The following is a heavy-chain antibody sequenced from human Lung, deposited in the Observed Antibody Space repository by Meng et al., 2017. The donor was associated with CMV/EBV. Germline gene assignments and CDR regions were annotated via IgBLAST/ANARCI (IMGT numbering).Heavy chain of an antibody. J-gene: IGHJ4*02. D-gene: IGHD3-10*01. CDR3: ARGGREETYGPNFDS. CDR2: ITHSGST. V-gene: IGHV4-34*01. CDR1: GGSLSGYY. Sequence: XTXSLXCAVYGGSLSGYYWSWIRQPPGKGLEWIGEITHSGSTKYNPSLKSRVTISVDTSNNQFSLNVKSVTAADMGVYYCARGGREETYGPNFDSWDQGTLVTVSS.